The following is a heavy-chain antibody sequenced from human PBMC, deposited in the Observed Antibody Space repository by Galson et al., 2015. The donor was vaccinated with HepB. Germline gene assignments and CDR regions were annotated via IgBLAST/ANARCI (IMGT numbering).Heavy chain of an antibody. V-gene: IGHV3-74*03. CDR2: INSDGSST. Sequence: SLRLSCAASGFTLSSCWMHWVRQAPGKGLAWVSRINSDGSSTTYGDSVKGRFTISRNKAKNTLYLQLDSLSAEDTAVYYCAAVCGSGVYGLFDPWGQGTLVTVSS. CDR3: AAVCGSGVYGLFDP. D-gene: IGHD3-10*01. J-gene: IGHJ5*02. CDR1: GFTLSSCW.